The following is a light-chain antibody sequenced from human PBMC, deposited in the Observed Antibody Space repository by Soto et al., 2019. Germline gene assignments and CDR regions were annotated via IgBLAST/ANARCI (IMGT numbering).Light chain of an antibody. CDR1: ESVSRNY. J-gene: IGKJ1*01. V-gene: IGKV3-20*01. CDR2: GAS. Sequence: EIVLTQSPGTLSLSPGERATLSCRASESVSRNYLAWYQQKPGQAPRLLIYGASSRATGIPDRFGGSGSGTDFTLTINRLEPEDFAVYFCQQYGNSPWTFGQGTKVEI. CDR3: QQYGNSPWT.